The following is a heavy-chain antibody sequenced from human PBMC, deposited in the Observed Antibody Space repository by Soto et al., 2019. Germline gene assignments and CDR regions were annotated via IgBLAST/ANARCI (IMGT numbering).Heavy chain of an antibody. J-gene: IGHJ4*02. D-gene: IGHD2-15*01. CDR2: IIPIFGTA. V-gene: IGHV1-69*01. Sequence: QVQLVQSGAEVKKPGSSVKVSCKASGGTFSSYAISWVRQAPGQGLEWMGGIIPIFGTANYAQKFQGRVTITADESTSTAYMELSSLRSEDTAVYYCASTPDCSGGSCYWLGDYWGQGTLVTVSS. CDR3: ASTPDCSGGSCYWLGDY. CDR1: GGTFSSYA.